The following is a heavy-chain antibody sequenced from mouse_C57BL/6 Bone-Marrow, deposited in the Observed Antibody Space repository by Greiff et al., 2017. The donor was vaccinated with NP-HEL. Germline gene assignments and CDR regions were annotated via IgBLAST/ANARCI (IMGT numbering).Heavy chain of an antibody. J-gene: IGHJ4*01. CDR3: VRLGQLRLRGYYAMDY. Sequence: EVKLVESGGGLVQPKGSLKLSCAASGFSFNTYAMNWVRQAPGKGLEWVARIRSKSNNYATYYADSVKDRFTISRDDSESMLYLQMNNLKTEDTAMYYCVRLGQLRLRGYYAMDYWGQGTSVTVSS. CDR2: IRSKSNNYAT. CDR1: GFSFNTYA. V-gene: IGHV10-1*01. D-gene: IGHD3-2*02.